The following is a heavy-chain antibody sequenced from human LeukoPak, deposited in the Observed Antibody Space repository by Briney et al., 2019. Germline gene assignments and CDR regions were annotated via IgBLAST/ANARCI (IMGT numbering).Heavy chain of an antibody. V-gene: IGHV1-18*01. CDR3: ARREGRSASPFFFDS. CDR1: GYTFTKYG. Sequence: EASVTVSCKASGYTFTKYGLNWVRQAPGQGLQWMGWISCHNGHTHYAQNFQGRVTMTTDTSTNTAYMELRSLRSDDTAVYYCARREGRSASPFFFDSWGQGTLVTVSS. D-gene: IGHD6-6*01. CDR2: ISCHNGHT. J-gene: IGHJ4*02.